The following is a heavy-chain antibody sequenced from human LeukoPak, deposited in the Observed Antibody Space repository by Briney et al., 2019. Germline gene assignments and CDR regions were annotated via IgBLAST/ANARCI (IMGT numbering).Heavy chain of an antibody. CDR2: FDPEDGET. V-gene: IGHV1-24*01. CDR1: GYTLTELS. D-gene: IGHD2-2*01. J-gene: IGHJ5*02. Sequence: GAPVKVSCKVSGYTLTELSMHWVRQAPGKGLEWMGGFDPEDGETIYAQKFQGRVTMTEDTSTDTAYMELSSLRSEDTAVYYCATSLPAAGINWFDPWGQGTLVTVSS. CDR3: ATSLPAAGINWFDP.